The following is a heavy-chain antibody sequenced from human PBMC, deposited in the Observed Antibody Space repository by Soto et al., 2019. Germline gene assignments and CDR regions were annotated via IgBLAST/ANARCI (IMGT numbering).Heavy chain of an antibody. CDR3: ARGAPHDYGDDYYYGMDV. CDR1: GGTFSSYA. Sequence: QVQLVQSGAEVKKPGSSVKVSCKASGGTFSSYAISWVRQAPGQGLEWMGGIIPIFGTANYAQKFQGRVTITADESTSTAYMELSSLRSEDTAVYYCARGAPHDYGDDYYYGMDVWGQGTTVTVSS. V-gene: IGHV1-69*01. CDR2: IIPIFGTA. D-gene: IGHD4-17*01. J-gene: IGHJ6*02.